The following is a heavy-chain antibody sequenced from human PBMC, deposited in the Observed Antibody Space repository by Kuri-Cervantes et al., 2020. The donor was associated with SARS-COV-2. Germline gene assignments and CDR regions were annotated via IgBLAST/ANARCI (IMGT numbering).Heavy chain of an antibody. CDR1: GYTFTSYD. CDR3: ARAGYYCSSTSCPSLPDY. Sequence: ASVKVSCKASGYTFTSYDINWVRQATGQGLEWMGWMNPYSGNTGYAQKFQGRVTITRNTSISTAYMELSSLRSEDTAVYYCARAGYYCSSTSCPSLPDYWGQGTLVTVSS. V-gene: IGHV1-8*03. D-gene: IGHD2-2*01. J-gene: IGHJ4*02. CDR2: MNPYSGNT.